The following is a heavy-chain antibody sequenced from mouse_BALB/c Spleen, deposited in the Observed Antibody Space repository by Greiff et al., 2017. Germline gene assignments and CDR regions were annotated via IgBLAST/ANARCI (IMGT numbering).Heavy chain of an antibody. J-gene: IGHJ4*01. V-gene: IGHV2-9*02. CDR3: ARDYDYDNYYAMDY. CDR1: GFSLTSYG. D-gene: IGHD2-4*01. Sequence: VQLQQSGPGLVQPSQSLSITCTVSGFSLTSYGVHWVRQPPGKGLEWLGVIWAGGSTNYNSALMSRLSISKDNSKSQVFLKMNSLQANDTAIYYCARDYDYDNYYAMDYWGQGTSVTVSS. CDR2: IWAGGST.